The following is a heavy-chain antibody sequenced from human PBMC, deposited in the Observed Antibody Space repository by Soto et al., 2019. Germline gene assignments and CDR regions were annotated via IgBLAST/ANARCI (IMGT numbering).Heavy chain of an antibody. V-gene: IGHV3-74*01. Sequence: GGSLILSCAASGFNFSSYWMHWVRQATGKGLVWVSRINSDGSSTSYADSVKGRFTISRDNAKNTLYLQMNSLRAEDTAVYYCARGQGYYDYIWGSWGAFDIWGQGTMVTVSS. CDR1: GFNFSSYW. D-gene: IGHD3-16*01. J-gene: IGHJ3*02. CDR2: INSDGSST. CDR3: ARGQGYYDYIWGSWGAFDI.